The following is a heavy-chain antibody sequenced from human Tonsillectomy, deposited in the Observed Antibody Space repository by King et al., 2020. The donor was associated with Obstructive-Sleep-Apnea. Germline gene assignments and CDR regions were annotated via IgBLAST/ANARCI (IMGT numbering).Heavy chain of an antibody. V-gene: IGHV3-30-3*01. Sequence: VQLVESGGGVVQPGRSLRLSCAASGFTFNDYTMHWFRQAPGKGLEWVAVLSYDGSNEYYVNSVKGRFTISRDNSKNTVFLQMNSLRLEDTAVYYCARVPLRCWHREVWFDPWGQGTLVTVSS. CDR3: ARVPLRCWHREVWFDP. D-gene: IGHD1-14*01. CDR1: GFTFNDYT. CDR2: LSYDGSNE. J-gene: IGHJ5*02.